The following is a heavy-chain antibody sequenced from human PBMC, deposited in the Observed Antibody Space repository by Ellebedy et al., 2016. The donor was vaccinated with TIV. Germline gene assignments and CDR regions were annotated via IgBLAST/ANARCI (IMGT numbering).Heavy chain of an antibody. V-gene: IGHV3-21*01. CDR2: ISSSSSYI. D-gene: IGHD5-24*01. Sequence: GGSLRLXXAASGFTFSSYSMNWVRQAPGKGLEWVSSISSSSSYIYYADSVKGRFTISRDNAKNSLYLQMNSLRAEDTAVYYCASGDGYKRPFDYWGQGTLVTVSS. CDR3: ASGDGYKRPFDY. J-gene: IGHJ4*02. CDR1: GFTFSSYS.